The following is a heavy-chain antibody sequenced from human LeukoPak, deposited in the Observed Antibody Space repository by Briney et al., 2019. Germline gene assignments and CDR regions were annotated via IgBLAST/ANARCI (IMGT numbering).Heavy chain of an antibody. J-gene: IGHJ6*02. Sequence: ASVKVSCKASGYTFTSYGISWVRQAPGQGLEWMGWISAYNGNTNYAQKLQGRVTMTTDTSTSTAYMELRSLRSDDTAVYYCASIYYYDSSGYPSNYYYGMDVWGQGTTVTVSS. CDR1: GYTFTSYG. D-gene: IGHD3-22*01. V-gene: IGHV1-18*01. CDR3: ASIYYYDSSGYPSNYYYGMDV. CDR2: ISAYNGNT.